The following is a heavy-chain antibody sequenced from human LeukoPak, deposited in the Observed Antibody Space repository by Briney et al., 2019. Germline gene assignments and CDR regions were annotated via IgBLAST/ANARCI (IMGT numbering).Heavy chain of an antibody. D-gene: IGHD3-10*01. CDR1: GGSSSSSSYY. CDR3: ARTPITMVRGVIHQYYYYYGMDV. J-gene: IGHJ6*02. V-gene: IGHV4-39*07. CDR2: IYYSGST. Sequence: PSETLSLTCTVSGGSSSSSSYYWGWIRQPPGKGLEWIGSIYYSGSTYYNPSLKSRVTISVDTSKNQFSLKLSSVTAADTAVYYCARTPITMVRGVIHQYYYYYGMDVWGQGTTVTVSS.